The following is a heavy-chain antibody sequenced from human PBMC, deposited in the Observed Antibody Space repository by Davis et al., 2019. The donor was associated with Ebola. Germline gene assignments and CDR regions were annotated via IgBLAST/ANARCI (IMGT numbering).Heavy chain of an antibody. CDR1: GFTFSSYG. J-gene: IGHJ4*02. CDR2: ISYDGSNK. V-gene: IGHV3-30*18. CDR3: AKDYLDY. Sequence: GGSLRLSCAASGFTFSSYGMHWARQAPGKGLEWVAVISYDGSNKYYADSVKGRFTISRDNSKNTLYLQMNSLRAEDTAVYYCAKDYLDYWGQGTLVTVSS. D-gene: IGHD3-16*02.